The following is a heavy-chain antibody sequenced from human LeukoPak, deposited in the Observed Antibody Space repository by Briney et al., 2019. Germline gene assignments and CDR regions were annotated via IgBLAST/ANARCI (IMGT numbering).Heavy chain of an antibody. CDR2: IYHSGST. CDR1: GGSISSSNW. V-gene: IGHV4-4*02. D-gene: IGHD3-22*01. J-gene: IGHJ5*02. Sequence: SETLSLTCAVSGGSISSSNWWSWVRQPPGKGLEWIGEIYHSGSTNYNPSLKSRVTISVDKSKNQFSLKLSSVTAADTAVYYCARDSPSTYYYDSSGSWGQGTLVTVSS. CDR3: ARDSPSTYYYDSSGS.